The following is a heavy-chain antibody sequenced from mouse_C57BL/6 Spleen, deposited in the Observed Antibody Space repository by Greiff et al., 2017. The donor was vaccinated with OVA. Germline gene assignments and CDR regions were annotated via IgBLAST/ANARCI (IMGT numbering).Heavy chain of an antibody. CDR2: ISSGGSYT. Sequence: EVMLVESGGDLVKPGGSLKLSCAASGFTFSSYGMSWVRQTPDKRLEWVATISSGGSYTYYPDSVKGRFTISRDNAKNTLYLQMSSLKSEDTAMYYCARLYGSGDFDVWGTGTTVTVSS. V-gene: IGHV5-6*01. CDR3: ARLYGSGDFDV. CDR1: GFTFSSYG. J-gene: IGHJ1*03. D-gene: IGHD1-1*01.